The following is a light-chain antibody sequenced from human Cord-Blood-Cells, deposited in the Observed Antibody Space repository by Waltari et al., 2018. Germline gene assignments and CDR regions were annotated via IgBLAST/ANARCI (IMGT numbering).Light chain of an antibody. CDR1: SSDVGSYNL. CDR3: CSYAGSSTWV. J-gene: IGLJ3*02. V-gene: IGLV2-23*02. CDR2: EVS. Sequence: QSALTQPASVSGSPGPSINISCTGTSSDVGSYNLVSWYQQHPGKAPKLMIYEVSKRPSGVSNRFSGSKSGNTASLTISGLQAEDEADYYCCSYAGSSTWVFGGGTKLTVL.